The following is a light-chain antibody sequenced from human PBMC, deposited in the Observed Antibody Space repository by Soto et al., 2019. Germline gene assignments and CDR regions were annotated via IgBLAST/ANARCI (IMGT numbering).Light chain of an antibody. CDR3: AAWDDSLSGVL. J-gene: IGLJ2*01. Sequence: QSVLTQPPSASGTPGQRVTISCSGRSSNIGSNYVYWYQQLPGTVPQLLIYRNSERPSGVPDRFSGSKSGTSASLAISGLRSEDEADYYCAAWDDSLSGVLFGGGTKLTVL. CDR1: SSNIGSNY. CDR2: RNS. V-gene: IGLV1-47*01.